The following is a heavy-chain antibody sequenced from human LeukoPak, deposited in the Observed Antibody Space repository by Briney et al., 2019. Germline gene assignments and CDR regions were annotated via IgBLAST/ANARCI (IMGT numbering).Heavy chain of an antibody. D-gene: IGHD3-3*01. CDR1: GGSISSGGYY. Sequence: SQTLSLTCTVSGGSISSGGYYWSWIRQPPGKGLEWIGYIYHSGSTYYNPSLKSRVTISVDRSKNQFSLKLSSVTAADTAVYYCAREGRYYDFWSGYYTNDYFDYWGQGTLVTVSS. J-gene: IGHJ4*02. V-gene: IGHV4-30-2*01. CDR2: IYHSGST. CDR3: AREGRYYDFWSGYYTNDYFDY.